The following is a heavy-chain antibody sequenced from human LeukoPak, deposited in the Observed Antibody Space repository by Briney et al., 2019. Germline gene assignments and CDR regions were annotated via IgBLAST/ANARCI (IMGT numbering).Heavy chain of an antibody. J-gene: IGHJ4*02. CDR1: GFSFSNCG. V-gene: IGHV3-30*18. CDR2: ISYDGSKK. Sequence: PGGSLRLSCAASGFSFSNCGMHWVRQAPGKGLEWVAVISYDGSKKYYADSVKGRFTISRDNSKNTLYLQMNGLRAEDTAVFYCAKDSSFGDHRAYIDYWGQGTLVTVSS. D-gene: IGHD2-21*02. CDR3: AKDSSFGDHRAYIDY.